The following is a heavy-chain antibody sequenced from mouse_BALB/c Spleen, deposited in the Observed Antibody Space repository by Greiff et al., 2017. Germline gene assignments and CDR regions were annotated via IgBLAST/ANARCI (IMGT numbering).Heavy chain of an antibody. CDR3: ARFLDY. Sequence: EVKLVESGAELVKPGASVKLSCTASGFNIKDTYMHWVKQRPEQGLEWIGRIDPANGNTKYDPKFQGKATITADTSSNTAYLQLSSLTSEDTAVYYCARFLDYWGQGTTLTVSS. V-gene: IGHV14-3*02. CDR2: IDPANGNT. CDR1: GFNIKDTY. J-gene: IGHJ2*01.